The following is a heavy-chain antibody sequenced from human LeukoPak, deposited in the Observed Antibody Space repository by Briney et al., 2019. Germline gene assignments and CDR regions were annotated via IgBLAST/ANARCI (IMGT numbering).Heavy chain of an antibody. Sequence: PGGSLRLSCLASGFAFSAYEMNWVRQAPEKGLEWVSYIAGSDTTTYYADSVKGRFTISRDNAKNSLYLQMNSLRAEDTALYYCTTLGYHLDSWGQGTLVTVSS. D-gene: IGHD3-22*01. V-gene: IGHV3-48*03. J-gene: IGHJ4*02. CDR3: TTLGYHLDS. CDR1: GFAFSAYE. CDR2: IAGSDTTT.